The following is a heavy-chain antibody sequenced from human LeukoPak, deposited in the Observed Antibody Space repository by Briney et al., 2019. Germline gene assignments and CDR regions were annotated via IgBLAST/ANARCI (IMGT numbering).Heavy chain of an antibody. CDR2: IKQDGSEK. Sequence: GVSLRLSCAASGFTFSSYWMSWVRQAPGKGLEWVANIKQDGSEKYYVDSVKGRFTISRDNAKNSLYLQMNSLRAEDTAVYYCASRTGGSRSGYWGQGTLVTVSS. D-gene: IGHD2-8*02. CDR1: GFTFSSYW. J-gene: IGHJ4*02. CDR3: ASRTGGSRSGY. V-gene: IGHV3-7*01.